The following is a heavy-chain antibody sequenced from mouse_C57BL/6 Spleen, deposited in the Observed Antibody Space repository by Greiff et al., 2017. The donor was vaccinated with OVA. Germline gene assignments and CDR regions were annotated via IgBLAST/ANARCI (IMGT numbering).Heavy chain of an antibody. CDR1: GYAFSSSW. V-gene: IGHV1-82*01. D-gene: IGHD2-5*01. CDR2: IYPGDGDT. J-gene: IGHJ1*03. Sequence: VQRVESGPELVKPGASVKISCKASGYAFSSSWMNWVKQRPGKGLEWIGRIYPGDGDTNYNGKFKGKATLTADKSSSTAYMQLSSLTSEDSAVYFCAREYSNYPVWGTGTTVTVSS. CDR3: AREYSNYPV.